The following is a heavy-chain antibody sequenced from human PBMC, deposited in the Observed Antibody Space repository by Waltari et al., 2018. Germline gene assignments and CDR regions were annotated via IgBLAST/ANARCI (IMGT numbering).Heavy chain of an antibody. Sequence: QVQLVQSGAEVKKPGASVKVSCKVSGYTLTELSMHWVRQAPGKGLEWMGVCAPEDGETIYAQKCQCIVTMTEDTSTDTAYMELSSLRSEDTAVYYCATVGGTNAFDIWGQGTMVTVSS. CDR3: ATVGGTNAFDI. CDR1: GYTLTELS. CDR2: CAPEDGET. J-gene: IGHJ3*02. V-gene: IGHV1-24*01. D-gene: IGHD2-15*01.